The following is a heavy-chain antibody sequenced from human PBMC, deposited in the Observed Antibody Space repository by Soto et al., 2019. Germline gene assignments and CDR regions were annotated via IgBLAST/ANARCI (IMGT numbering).Heavy chain of an antibody. D-gene: IGHD6-13*01. CDR2: TYYRSKWYN. V-gene: IGHV6-1*01. J-gene: IGHJ6*02. CDR1: GDSVSSNSAA. CDR3: ARDPGPQLGPFALYGMDV. Sequence: SQTLSLTCAISGDSVSSNSAAWNWIRQSPSSGLEWLGRTYYRSKWYNDYAVSVKSRITINPDTSKNQFSLQLNSVTPEDTAVYYCARDPGPQLGPFALYGMDVWGQGTTVTVSS.